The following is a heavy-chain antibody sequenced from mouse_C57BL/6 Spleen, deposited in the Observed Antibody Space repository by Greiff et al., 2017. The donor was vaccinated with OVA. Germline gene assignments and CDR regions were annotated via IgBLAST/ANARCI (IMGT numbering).Heavy chain of an antibody. Sequence: QVQLQQSGPELVKPGASVKISCKASGYAFSSSWMNWVKQRPGKGLEWIGRIYPGDGDTNYNGKFKGKATLTADKSSSTAYMQLSSLTSEDSAVYFCAREDGTTVDGYFDVWGTGATVTVSS. CDR2: IYPGDGDT. CDR3: AREDGTTVDGYFDV. D-gene: IGHD1-1*01. J-gene: IGHJ1*03. V-gene: IGHV1-82*01. CDR1: GYAFSSSW.